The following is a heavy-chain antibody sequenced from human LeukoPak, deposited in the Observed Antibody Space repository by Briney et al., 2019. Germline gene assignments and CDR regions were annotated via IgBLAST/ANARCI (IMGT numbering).Heavy chain of an antibody. CDR2: ISYDGSNK. D-gene: IGHD3-10*01. V-gene: IGHV3-30-3*01. Sequence: GRSLRLSCAASGFTFSSYAMHWVRQAPGKGLEWVAVISYDGSNKYYADSVKGRFTISRDNAKNSLYLQMNSLRDEDTAVYYCARDSRGRPAFDIWGQGTMVTVSS. J-gene: IGHJ3*02. CDR3: ARDSRGRPAFDI. CDR1: GFTFSSYA.